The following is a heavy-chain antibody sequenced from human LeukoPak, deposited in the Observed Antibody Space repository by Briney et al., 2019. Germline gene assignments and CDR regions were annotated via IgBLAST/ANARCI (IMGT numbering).Heavy chain of an antibody. CDR2: ISSSSSYI. J-gene: IGHJ4*02. Sequence: GGSLRLSCAASGFTFSSYSMNWVRQAPGKGLEWVSSISSSSSYIYYADSVKGRFTISRDNAKNSLYLQMNSLRAEDTAVYYCARDHYYDSSGYFPGYFDYRGQGTLVTVSS. CDR1: GFTFSSYS. V-gene: IGHV3-21*01. CDR3: ARDHYYDSSGYFPGYFDY. D-gene: IGHD3-22*01.